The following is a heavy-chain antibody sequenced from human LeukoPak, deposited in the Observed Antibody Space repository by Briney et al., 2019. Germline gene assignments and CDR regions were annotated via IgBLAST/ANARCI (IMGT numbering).Heavy chain of an antibody. CDR1: GGSISSGSYY. CDR3: ARGGPSRDDAFDI. D-gene: IGHD2-2*01. V-gene: IGHV4-61*02. CDR2: IYTSGST. J-gene: IGHJ3*02. Sequence: SETLSLTCTVSGGSISSGSYYWSWIRQPAGKGREWIGRIYTSGSTNYNPSLKSRVTISVDTSKNQFSLKLSSVTAADTAVYYCARGGPSRDDAFDIWGQGTMVTVSS.